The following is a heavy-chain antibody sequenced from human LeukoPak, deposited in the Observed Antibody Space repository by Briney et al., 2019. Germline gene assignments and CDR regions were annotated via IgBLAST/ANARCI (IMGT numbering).Heavy chain of an antibody. J-gene: IGHJ4*02. V-gene: IGHV1-69*04. CDR3: ARDPLHTANDY. Sequence: GSSVKVSCKASGGTFSSYAISWVRQSPGQGLEWMGRIIPILGIANYAQKFQGRVTITADKSTSTAYMEPSSLRSEDTAVYYCARDPLHTANDYWGQGTLVTVSS. CDR2: IIPILGIA. D-gene: IGHD5-18*01. CDR1: GGTFSSYA.